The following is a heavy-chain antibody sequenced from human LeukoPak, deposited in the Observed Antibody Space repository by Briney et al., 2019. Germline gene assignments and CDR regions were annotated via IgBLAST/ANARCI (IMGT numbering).Heavy chain of an antibody. CDR3: SRDHGDYSFDY. D-gene: IGHD4-17*01. J-gene: IGHJ4*02. Sequence: PGGSLRLSCVASGFTFSNYGMNWVRQAPGKGLGWVAIIWFDGSNIDYADSVKGRFTISRDNSKNTLFLQTNSLRAEDTAVYYCSRDHGDYSFDYWGQGTLVTVSS. CDR2: IWFDGSNI. CDR1: GFTFSNYG. V-gene: IGHV3-33*01.